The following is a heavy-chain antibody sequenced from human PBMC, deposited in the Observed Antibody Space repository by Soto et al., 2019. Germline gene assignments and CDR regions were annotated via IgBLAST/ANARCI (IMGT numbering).Heavy chain of an antibody. Sequence: GGSLRLSCAASGFIFTRYSMNWVRQAPGKGLEWVSSISSTTNYIYYGDSMKGRFTISRDNAKNSLYLEMNSPRAEETAVYYCARESEDLTSNFDYWGQGTLVTVSS. CDR2: ISSTTNYI. V-gene: IGHV3-21*06. CDR3: ARESEDLTSNFDY. CDR1: GFIFTRYS. J-gene: IGHJ4*02.